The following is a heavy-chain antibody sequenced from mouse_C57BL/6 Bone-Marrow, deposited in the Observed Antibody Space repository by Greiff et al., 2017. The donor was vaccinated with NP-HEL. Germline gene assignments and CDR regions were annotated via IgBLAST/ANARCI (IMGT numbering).Heavy chain of an antibody. J-gene: IGHJ2*01. V-gene: IGHV1-55*01. CDR1: GYTFPSYW. Sequence: QVQLQQPGAELVKPGASVKLSCKASGYTFPSYWLTWVKQRPGPGLEWIGDIYPGSGRTYYNETFKSKATLTVDTSSSTAYMQLSSLTSEDSAVYYCERSGNWGSYYLDYWGQGTTLTVSS. CDR2: IYPGSGRT. D-gene: IGHD4-1*01. CDR3: ERSGNWGSYYLDY.